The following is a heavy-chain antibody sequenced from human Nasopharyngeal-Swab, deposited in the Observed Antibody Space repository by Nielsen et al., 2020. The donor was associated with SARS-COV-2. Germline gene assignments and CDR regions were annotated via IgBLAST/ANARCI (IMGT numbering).Heavy chain of an antibody. CDR2: ISTGGTT. CDR3: ARDQNYDSSGYLGR. Sequence: GGSLRLSCAASGFTVTYNYMSWVRQAPGKGLEWVSLISTGGTTSYADSVKGRFTISRDNAKNSLYLQMNSLRAEDTAVYYCARDQNYDSSGYLGRWGQGTLVTVSS. V-gene: IGHV3-53*01. D-gene: IGHD3-22*01. CDR1: GFTVTYNY. J-gene: IGHJ4*02.